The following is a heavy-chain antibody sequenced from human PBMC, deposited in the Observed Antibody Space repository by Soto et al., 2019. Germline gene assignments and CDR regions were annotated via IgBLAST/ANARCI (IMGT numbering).Heavy chain of an antibody. D-gene: IGHD3-16*01. Sequence: TSETLSLTCAVSSGSISSSNWWSWVRQPPGKGLEWIGEIYHSGSTNYNPSLKSRVTISVDKSKNQFSLKLSSVTAADTAVYYCARTFTSPHYYYYYMDVWGKGTTVTVSS. CDR1: SGSISSSNW. CDR2: IYHSGST. V-gene: IGHV4-4*02. J-gene: IGHJ6*03. CDR3: ARTFTSPHYYYYYMDV.